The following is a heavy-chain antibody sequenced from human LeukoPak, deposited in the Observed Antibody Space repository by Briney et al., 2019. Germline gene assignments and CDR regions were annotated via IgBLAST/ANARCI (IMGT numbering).Heavy chain of an antibody. J-gene: IGHJ5*01. CDR3: ARQGRVGNNYFDS. V-gene: IGHV1-46*01. CDR2: INPSGGST. D-gene: IGHD1-26*01. Sequence: ASVKVSCKASEYNFTSYYIHWVRQAPGQGLEWMGIINPSGGSTSYAQKFQVRVTMTRDMSPSTVYMELSSLRSEDTAVYYCARQGRVGNNYFDSWGQGILVTVSS. CDR1: EYNFTSYY.